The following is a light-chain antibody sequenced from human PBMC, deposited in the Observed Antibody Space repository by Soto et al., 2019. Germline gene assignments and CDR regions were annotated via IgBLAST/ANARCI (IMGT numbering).Light chain of an antibody. Sequence: EIVMTQSPATVSVSPGERATLSCRASQSVGSNLAWYQQKPGQAPRLLMYASSTRATGIPARFSVSGSGTEFTLTISSLQAEDFAVYHRQQYENWPFTFGPGTKVDIK. J-gene: IGKJ3*01. CDR3: QQYENWPFT. V-gene: IGKV3-15*01. CDR2: ASS. CDR1: QSVGSN.